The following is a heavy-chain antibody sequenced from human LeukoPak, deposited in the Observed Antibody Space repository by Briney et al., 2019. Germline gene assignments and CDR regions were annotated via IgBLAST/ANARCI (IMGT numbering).Heavy chain of an antibody. CDR1: GGSISSSN. D-gene: IGHD4-11*01. CDR3: ATLTATVTTVVFDY. Sequence: LSLTCAVSGGSISSSNWWSWVRQAPGKGLEWVAVISYDGSNKYYADSVKGRFTISRDNSKNTLYLQMNSLRAEDTAVYYCATLTATVTTVVFDYWGQGTLVTVSS. CDR2: ISYDGSNK. V-gene: IGHV3-30*03. J-gene: IGHJ4*02.